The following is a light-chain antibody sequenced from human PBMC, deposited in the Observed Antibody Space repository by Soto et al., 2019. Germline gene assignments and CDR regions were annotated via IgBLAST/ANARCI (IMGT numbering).Light chain of an antibody. J-gene: IGKJ1*01. V-gene: IGKV1-5*01. CDR3: QHHNSYSQT. CDR1: QSIRYY. CDR2: GAS. Sequence: DIELTQSPAALSASVGDRVTITCRASQSIRYYLAWYQQMPGKAPKLLIYGASSLRSGVPSRFGGSGSGTEFTLTISSLQPDDFATYFCQHHNSYSQTFGQGTKVDIK.